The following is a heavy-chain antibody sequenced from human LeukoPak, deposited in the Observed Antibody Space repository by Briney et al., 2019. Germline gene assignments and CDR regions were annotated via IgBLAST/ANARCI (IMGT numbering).Heavy chain of an antibody. V-gene: IGHV3-21*01. CDR2: INSTSSYI. CDR1: GFAFSTYS. D-gene: IGHD1-26*01. Sequence: PGGSLRLSCAASGFAFSTYSMNWVRQAPGKGLEWVSSINSTSSYIYYADSVKGRFTISRDNAKNSLYLQMNTLRAEDTAVYYCARVAGGSHHFDSWGQGTLVTVSS. J-gene: IGHJ4*02. CDR3: ARVAGGSHHFDS.